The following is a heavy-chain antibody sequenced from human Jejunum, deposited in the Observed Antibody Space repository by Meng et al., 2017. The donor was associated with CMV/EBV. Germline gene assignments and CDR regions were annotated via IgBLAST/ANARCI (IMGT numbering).Heavy chain of an antibody. J-gene: IGHJ4*02. CDR3: ARSTTVTDFDS. D-gene: IGHD4-11*01. CDR1: GSTFTNYW. CDR2: IYPGDSDT. Sequence: KGSGSTFTNYWIGWVRQMPGNGLECMGIIYPGDSDTKYSPSFQGQVTISADKSINTAYLQWSSLQASDTAMYYCARSTTVTDFDSWGQGTLVTVSS. V-gene: IGHV5-51*01.